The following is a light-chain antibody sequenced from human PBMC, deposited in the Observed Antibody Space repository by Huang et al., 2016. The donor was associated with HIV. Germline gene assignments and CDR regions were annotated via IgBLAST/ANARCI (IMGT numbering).Light chain of an antibody. CDR3: QQYYSTPQT. V-gene: IGKV4-1*01. J-gene: IGKJ1*01. CDR1: QSVLYSSNNKNY. CDR2: WAS. Sequence: DIVMTQSPDSLAVSLGGRATINCKSSQSVLYSSNNKNYLVWYQQKPGQPPKLLIYWASTREAGVPDRFSGSGSGTDFTLTISSLQAEDVAVYYCQQYYSTPQTFGQGTKVEIK.